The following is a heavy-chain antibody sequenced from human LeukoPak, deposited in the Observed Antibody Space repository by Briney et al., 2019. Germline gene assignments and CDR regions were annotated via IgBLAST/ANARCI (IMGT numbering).Heavy chain of an antibody. CDR1: GYIFTSYY. D-gene: IGHD3-9*01. CDR3: AKNRRSYDWLLLIDY. CDR2: VNPTGGST. Sequence: ASVKVSCKASGYIFTSYYMHWVRQAPGEGLEWMGIVNPTGGSTSYAQKFQGRVTMTRDTSTSTVYMELSSLRPEDTAVYYCAKNRRSYDWLLLIDYWGQGTLVTVSS. J-gene: IGHJ4*02. V-gene: IGHV1-46*01.